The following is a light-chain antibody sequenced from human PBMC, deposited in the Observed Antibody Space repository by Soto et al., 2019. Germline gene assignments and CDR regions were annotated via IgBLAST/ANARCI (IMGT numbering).Light chain of an antibody. J-gene: IGLJ1*01. CDR1: SSDVGGYNF. V-gene: IGLV2-11*01. Sequence: QSALTQPRSVSGSPGQSVTISCTGTSSDVGGYNFSSWYQLPPGNPPKVMIYDVSGRPSGVPDRFAGSKSGNTASLTISGLQAEEEADYYGRSYAGSPRYVLGTGTKVTVL. CDR3: RSYAGSPRYV. CDR2: DVS.